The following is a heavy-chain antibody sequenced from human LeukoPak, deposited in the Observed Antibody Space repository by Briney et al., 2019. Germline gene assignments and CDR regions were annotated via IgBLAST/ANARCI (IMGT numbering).Heavy chain of an antibody. CDR1: GYTFTSYY. D-gene: IGHD3-3*01. CDR3: AAEGPHDFFDY. CDR2: INPSGGST. J-gene: IGHJ4*02. Sequence: ASVKVSCKASGYTFTSYYMHWVRQAPGQGLEWMGIINPSGGSTSYAQKFQGRVTMTRDTSTSTVSMELSSLRSEDTAVYYCAAEGPHDFFDYWGQGTLVTVSS. V-gene: IGHV1-46*01.